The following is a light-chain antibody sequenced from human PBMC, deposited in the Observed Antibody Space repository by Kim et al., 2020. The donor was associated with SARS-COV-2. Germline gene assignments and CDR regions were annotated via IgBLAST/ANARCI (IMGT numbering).Light chain of an antibody. CDR1: SGSVSTSYY. Sequence: QTVVTQEPSFSVSPGGTVTLTCGLTSGSVSTSYYPSWYQQNPGQAPRTLIYTTNSRSSGVPDRFSGSILGNKAALTITGAQTDDESDYYCALYMGNGISMFGGGTQLTVL. CDR3: ALYMGNGISM. J-gene: IGLJ3*02. CDR2: TTN. V-gene: IGLV8-61*01.